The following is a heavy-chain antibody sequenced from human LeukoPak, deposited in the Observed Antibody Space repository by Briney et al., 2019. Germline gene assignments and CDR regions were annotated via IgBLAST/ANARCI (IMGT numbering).Heavy chain of an antibody. CDR3: ARDPFVVVAAATYFDY. J-gene: IGHJ4*02. V-gene: IGHV3-33*01. CDR1: EFTFSSYG. CDR2: IWYDGSNK. Sequence: GGSLRLSCAASEFTFSSYGMHWVRQAPGKGLEWVAVIWYDGSNKYYADSVKGRFTISRDNSKNTLYLQMNSLRAEDTAIYYCARDPFVVVAAATYFDYWGQGTLVTVSS. D-gene: IGHD2-15*01.